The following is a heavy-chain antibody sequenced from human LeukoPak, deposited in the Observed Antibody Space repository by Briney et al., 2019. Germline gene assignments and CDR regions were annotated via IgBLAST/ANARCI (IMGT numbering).Heavy chain of an antibody. CDR3: AKDGYSSSWYLTWFDP. Sequence: PGGSLRLSCAASGFTFSSYAMSSVRQAPGKGLEWVSAISGSGGSTYYADSVKGRFTISRDNSKNTLYLQMNSLRAEDTAVYYCAKDGYSSSWYLTWFDPWGQGTLVTVSS. V-gene: IGHV3-23*01. CDR2: ISGSGGST. J-gene: IGHJ5*02. CDR1: GFTFSSYA. D-gene: IGHD6-13*01.